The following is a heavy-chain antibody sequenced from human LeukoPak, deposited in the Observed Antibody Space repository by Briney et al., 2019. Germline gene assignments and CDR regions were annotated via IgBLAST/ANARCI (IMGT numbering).Heavy chain of an antibody. Sequence: SETLSLTCTVSGGSISSYYWSWIRQPPGQGLEWIGYIYYSGSTNYNPSLKSRVTISTDTSKNQFSLKLSSVTAADTAVYYCARPYYYDSSGYPLGAFDIWGQGTMVTVSS. CDR3: ARPYYYDSSGYPLGAFDI. CDR1: GGSISSYY. CDR2: IYYSGST. D-gene: IGHD3-22*01. V-gene: IGHV4-59*08. J-gene: IGHJ3*02.